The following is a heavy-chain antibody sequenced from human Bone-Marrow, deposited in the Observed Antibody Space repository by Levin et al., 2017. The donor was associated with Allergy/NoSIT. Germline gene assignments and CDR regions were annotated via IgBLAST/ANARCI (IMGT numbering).Heavy chain of an antibody. D-gene: IGHD3-16*01. J-gene: IGHJ3*02. V-gene: IGHV5-51*01. Sequence: GESLKISCQGSGSSFTSYWIGWVRQMPGKGLEWMGIIYPGDSDTRYSPSFQGQVTISADKSISTAYLQWSSLKASDTAMYYCERDPGSYYDYIWGAFDIWGQGTMVTVSS. CDR1: GSSFTSYW. CDR3: ERDPGSYYDYIWGAFDI. CDR2: IYPGDSDT.